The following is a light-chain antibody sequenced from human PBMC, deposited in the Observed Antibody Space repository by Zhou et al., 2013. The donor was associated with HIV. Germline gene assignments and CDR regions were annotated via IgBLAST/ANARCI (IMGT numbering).Light chain of an antibody. CDR2: LAS. Sequence: IVLTQSPLSLPVTPGEPASISCRSSQSLLRSDGNNYLDWYVKRPGQSPQLLIYLASSRASGVPDRFSGSGSGTDFTLKIQQSGGWGCGRLVTCMQSLQSLSFTFGP. CDR3: MQSLQSLSFT. J-gene: IGKJ3*01. V-gene: IGKV2-28*01. CDR1: QSLLRSDGNNY.